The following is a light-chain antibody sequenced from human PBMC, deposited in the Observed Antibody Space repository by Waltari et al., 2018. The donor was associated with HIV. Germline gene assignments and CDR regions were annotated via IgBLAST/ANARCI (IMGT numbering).Light chain of an antibody. CDR2: GVN. V-gene: IGLV2-14*01. CDR3: TSHTLTRILL. CDR1: SLDIGLYAF. Sequence: QSALTQPASMSGSPGQSITISCTGSSLDIGLYAFSSWSKHLPNTAPHLMIFGVNRRPPGVTSRCSASKSGDVASLTISGLHTEDEADYYCTSHTLTRILLFGGGTRLTVL. J-gene: IGLJ3*02.